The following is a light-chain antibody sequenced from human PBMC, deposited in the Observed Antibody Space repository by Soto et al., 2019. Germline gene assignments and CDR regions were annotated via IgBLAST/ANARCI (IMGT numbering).Light chain of an antibody. CDR3: SSYAGSNNYI. CDR2: EVS. CDR1: SSDVGGYNY. V-gene: IGLV2-8*01. J-gene: IGLJ1*01. Sequence: QSVLTQPPSASGCPGQSVTISCTGTSSDVGGYNYVSWYQQHPGKAPKLMIYEVSKRPSGVPDRFPGSKSGNTASLTVSGLQAEDEADYYCSSYAGSNNYIFGTGTKVTVL.